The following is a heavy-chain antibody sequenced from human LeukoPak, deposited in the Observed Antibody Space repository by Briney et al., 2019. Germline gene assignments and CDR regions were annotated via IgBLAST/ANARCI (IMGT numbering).Heavy chain of an antibody. V-gene: IGHV4-39*01. J-gene: IGHJ5*02. Sequence: SETLSLTCTVSGDSISSSSYNWAWIRQPPGKGLEWIGNIDYIGGTYYNPSLKGRVTISVDTSKDQFSLKLSSLTAADTGVYYCARPPGIAAAWLDPWGQGTLVTVSS. CDR3: ARPPGIAAAWLDP. D-gene: IGHD6-13*01. CDR2: IDYIGGT. CDR1: GDSISSSSYN.